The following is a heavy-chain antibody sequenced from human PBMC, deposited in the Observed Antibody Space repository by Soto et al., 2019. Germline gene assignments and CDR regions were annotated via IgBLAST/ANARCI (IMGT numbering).Heavy chain of an antibody. Sequence: GGSLRLSCAASGFTFSSYEMNWVRQAPGKGLEWVSYINNSGYTIYYADSVKGRFTISRDNAKNSLYLQMNSLTAEDTALYYCATTVVTPYGMDVWGQGTTVTVSS. CDR1: GFTFSSYE. V-gene: IGHV3-48*03. CDR2: INNSGYTI. J-gene: IGHJ6*02. CDR3: ATTVVTPYGMDV. D-gene: IGHD4-17*01.